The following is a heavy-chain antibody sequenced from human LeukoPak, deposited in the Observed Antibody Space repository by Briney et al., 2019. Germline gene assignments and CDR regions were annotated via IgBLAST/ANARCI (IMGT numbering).Heavy chain of an antibody. J-gene: IGHJ3*02. V-gene: IGHV4-39*01. CDR3: AGENYRDAFDI. CDR2: IFYTGSS. Sequence: SGTLSLTCTVSGVSISRSNFYWGWIRQPPGKGLEWIGSIFYTGSSYYNQSLKSRVTISVDTSKNQFSLKLSSVTAADTAVYYCAGENYRDAFDIWGQGTMVTVSS. CDR1: GVSISRSNFY. D-gene: IGHD1-7*01.